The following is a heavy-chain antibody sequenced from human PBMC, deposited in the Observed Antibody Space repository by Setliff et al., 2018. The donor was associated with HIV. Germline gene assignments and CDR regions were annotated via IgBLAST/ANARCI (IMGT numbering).Heavy chain of an antibody. Sequence: KSSETLSLTCIVSGASIRSYCWAWIRQSPGRGLQYLGHLYYSGSTNYNPSLKSRITMSMDTSKNQFPLQLSSVTAADTAVYYCARIPWVATLWGGAFDLWGHGTMVTVSS. CDR2: LYYSGST. CDR3: ARIPWVATLWGGAFDL. CDR1: GASIRSYC. J-gene: IGHJ3*01. V-gene: IGHV4-59*01. D-gene: IGHD5-12*01.